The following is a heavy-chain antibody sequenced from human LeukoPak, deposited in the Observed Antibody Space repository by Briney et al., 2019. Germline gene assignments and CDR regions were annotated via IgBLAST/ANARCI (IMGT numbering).Heavy chain of an antibody. D-gene: IGHD2-2*02. J-gene: IGHJ4*02. Sequence: GGSLRLSCAASGFTFTDFAMNWVRQAPGKGLEWVSTISASGTITYYADSVKGRFTISRDNSKNTLYLQMNGLRAEDTAVYYCAKGPQLEYQLLYPYYFDYWGQGTLVTVSS. CDR1: GFTFTDFA. V-gene: IGHV3-23*01. CDR3: AKGPQLEYQLLYPYYFDY. CDR2: ISASGTIT.